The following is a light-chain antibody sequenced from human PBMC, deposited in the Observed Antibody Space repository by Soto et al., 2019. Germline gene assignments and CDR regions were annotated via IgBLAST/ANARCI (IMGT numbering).Light chain of an antibody. J-gene: IGKJ1*01. V-gene: IGKV3-15*01. CDR3: QQYNNWPPWT. Sequence: IVLTQSPGILSLSPWERATLSCRAIQSVIINLACYQPKPGQAPRLLSYVASTTATGIPATFSGSGSGTEFTLPISSLQSEDFAVSYCQQYNNWPPWTFGQGTKGDIK. CDR1: QSVIIN. CDR2: VAS.